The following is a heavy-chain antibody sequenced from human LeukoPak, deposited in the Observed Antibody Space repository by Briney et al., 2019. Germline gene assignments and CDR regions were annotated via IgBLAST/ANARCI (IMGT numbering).Heavy chain of an antibody. CDR1: GYTFTSYG. V-gene: IGHV1-18*01. J-gene: IGHJ4*02. CDR2: ISAYNGNT. Sequence: AASVKVSCKASGYTFTSYGISWVRQAPGQGLEWMGWISAYNGNTNYAQKLQGRVTMTTDTSTSTAYMELRSLRSDDTAVYYCARDQDFVVVTAIHYFDYWGQGTLVTVSS. CDR3: ARDQDFVVVTAIHYFDY. D-gene: IGHD2-21*02.